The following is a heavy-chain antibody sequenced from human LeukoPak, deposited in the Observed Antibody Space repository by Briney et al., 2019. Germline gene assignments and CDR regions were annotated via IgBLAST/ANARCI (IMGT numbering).Heavy chain of an antibody. J-gene: IGHJ4*02. CDR1: GGSISSYY. V-gene: IGHV4-59*08. CDR2: IYYSGSS. CDR3: ARTVAASFDY. Sequence: KPSETLSLTCAVYGGSISSYYWSWIRQPPGKGMEWIGYIYYSGSSKYNPSLESRVTLSVDKSKNQFSLRLTSVTAADTAVYYCARTVAASFDYWGQGTLVTVSS. D-gene: IGHD6-19*01.